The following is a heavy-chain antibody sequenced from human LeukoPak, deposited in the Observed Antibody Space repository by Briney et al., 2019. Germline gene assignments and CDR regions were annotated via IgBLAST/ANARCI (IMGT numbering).Heavy chain of an antibody. J-gene: IGHJ4*02. CDR3: ARVSGYSYGFDY. Sequence: GGSLRLSCAASGFTFSSYGMHWVRQAPGKGLEWVAVISYDGSKKYYADSVKGRFAISRDKSKNTLYLQMNSLRAEDTAVYYCARVSGYSYGFDYWGQGTLVTVSS. CDR2: ISYDGSKK. D-gene: IGHD5-18*01. V-gene: IGHV3-30*03. CDR1: GFTFSSYG.